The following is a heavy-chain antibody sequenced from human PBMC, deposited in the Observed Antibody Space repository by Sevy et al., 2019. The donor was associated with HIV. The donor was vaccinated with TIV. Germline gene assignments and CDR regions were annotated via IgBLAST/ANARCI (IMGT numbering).Heavy chain of an antibody. V-gene: IGHV3-49*04. J-gene: IGHJ4*02. CDR2: LKSKAYGGTL. Sequence: GGSLRLSCTASGFTFGDYAMSWVRQAPGKGLEWVAFLKSKAYGGTLDYAASVKGRFTISRDDSKSIAHLQMNDLKTDDTAIYYCTRWKEAQSIFDYWGQGALVTVSS. CDR1: GFTFGDYA. D-gene: IGHD1-1*01. CDR3: TRWKEAQSIFDY.